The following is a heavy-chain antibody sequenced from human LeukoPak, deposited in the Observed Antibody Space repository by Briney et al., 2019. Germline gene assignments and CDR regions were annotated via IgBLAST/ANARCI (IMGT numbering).Heavy chain of an antibody. D-gene: IGHD2-2*02. CDR2: INSDGSST. CDR1: GFTFSSYW. Sequence: AGGSLRLSCAASGFTFSSYWMHWVRQAPGKGLVWVSRINSDGSSTSYADSVKGRFTISRDNAKNTLYLQMNSLRAEDTAVYYCARLASRYCSSTSCYTDAFDIWGEGTMVTVSS. J-gene: IGHJ3*02. V-gene: IGHV3-74*01. CDR3: ARLASRYCSSTSCYTDAFDI.